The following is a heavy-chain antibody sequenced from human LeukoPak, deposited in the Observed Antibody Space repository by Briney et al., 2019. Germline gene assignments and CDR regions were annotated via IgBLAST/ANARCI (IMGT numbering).Heavy chain of an antibody. CDR2: ISGSGGSA. CDR3: AKVAGSGSYYNGFDS. CDR1: GFTFNNNA. Sequence: PGGSLRLSCAASGFTFNNNAMSWVRQAPGRGLEWVSGISGSGGSAYYADSVKGRFTISRDISKDTLYLEMNSLRAEDTAVYYCAKVAGSGSYYNGFDSWGQGTLVTVS. V-gene: IGHV3-23*01. D-gene: IGHD3-10*01. J-gene: IGHJ4*02.